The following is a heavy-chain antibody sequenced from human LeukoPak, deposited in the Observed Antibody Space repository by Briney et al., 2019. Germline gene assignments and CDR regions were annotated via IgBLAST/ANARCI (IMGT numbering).Heavy chain of an antibody. J-gene: IGHJ6*03. Sequence: ASVKVSCKASGYTFTGYYMHWVRQAPGQGLEWMGWINPNSGGANYAQKFQGRVTMTRDTSISTAYMELSRLRSDDTAVYYCARGGLLWFGESSYYYYYMDVWGKGTTVTISS. CDR1: GYTFTGYY. D-gene: IGHD3-10*01. CDR3: ARGGLLWFGESSYYYYYMDV. V-gene: IGHV1-2*02. CDR2: INPNSGGA.